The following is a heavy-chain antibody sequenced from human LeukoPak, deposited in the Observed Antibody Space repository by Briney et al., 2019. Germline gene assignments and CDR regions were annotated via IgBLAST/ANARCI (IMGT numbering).Heavy chain of an antibody. CDR3: ARGRWFDP. CDR1: GGSFSGYY. V-gene: IGHV4-34*01. CDR2: INHSGGT. J-gene: IGHJ5*02. Sequence: PSETLSLTCFVSGGSFSGYYWGWIRQPPGKGLEWIGEINHSGGTSYNPSLKSRVSISLDTSKSQFSLKLTSVTAADTAVYYCARGRWFDPWGQGTLVIVSS.